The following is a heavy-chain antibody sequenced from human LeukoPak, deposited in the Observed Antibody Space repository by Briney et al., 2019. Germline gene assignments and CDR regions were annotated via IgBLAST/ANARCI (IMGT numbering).Heavy chain of an antibody. CDR3: ARDMPLDKALGAFDI. V-gene: IGHV3-21*01. D-gene: IGHD2-2*01. CDR1: GFTVSSNY. CDR2: ISSSSSYI. J-gene: IGHJ3*02. Sequence: GGSLRLSCAASGFTVSSNYMNWVRQAPGKGLEWVSSISSSSSYIYYADSVKGRFTISRDNAKNSLYLQMNSLRAEDTAVYYCARDMPLDKALGAFDIWGQGTMVTVSS.